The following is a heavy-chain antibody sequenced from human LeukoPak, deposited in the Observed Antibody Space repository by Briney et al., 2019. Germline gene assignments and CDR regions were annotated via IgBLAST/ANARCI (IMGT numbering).Heavy chain of an antibody. J-gene: IGHJ4*02. CDR2: IYYGGTT. D-gene: IGHD5-24*01. V-gene: IGHV4-59*01. CDR1: GGSISAYY. CDR3: AREEMASGYYFDY. Sequence: SETLSLTCTVSGGSISAYYWSWIRQPPGKGLEWIGYIYYGGTTNYNPSLKSRVTISVDTSKNQFYLKLSSVTAADTAVYYCAREEMASGYYFDYWGQGTLVTVSS.